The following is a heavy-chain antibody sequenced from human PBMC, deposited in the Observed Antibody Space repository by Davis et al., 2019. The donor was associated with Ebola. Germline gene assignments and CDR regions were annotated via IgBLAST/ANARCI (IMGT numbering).Heavy chain of an antibody. Sequence: GESLKISCKGSGYGFTNYWIGWVRQMPGKGLEWMGFIFPADSDATYSPSFQGQVTFSVDKSIRTAYLHWNSLKASDTATYYCARQGTTSWDSWGQGTLVTVSS. CDR3: ARQGTTSWDS. CDR1: GYGFTNYW. CDR2: IFPADSDA. D-gene: IGHD2-2*01. V-gene: IGHV5-51*01. J-gene: IGHJ4*02.